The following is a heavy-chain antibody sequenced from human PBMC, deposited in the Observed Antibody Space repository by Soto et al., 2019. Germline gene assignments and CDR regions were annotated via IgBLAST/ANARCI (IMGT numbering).Heavy chain of an antibody. CDR1: GFTFSSYG. D-gene: IGHD3-3*01. Sequence: PGGSLRLSCAASGFTFSSYGMHWVRQAPGKGLEWVAVISYDGSNKYYADSVKGRFTISRDNSKNTLYLQMNSLRAEDTAVYYCAKDQRARAPPKDTAVEWNYYYYGMDVWGQGTTVTVSS. CDR3: AKDQRARAPPKDTAVEWNYYYYGMDV. J-gene: IGHJ6*02. V-gene: IGHV3-30*18. CDR2: ISYDGSNK.